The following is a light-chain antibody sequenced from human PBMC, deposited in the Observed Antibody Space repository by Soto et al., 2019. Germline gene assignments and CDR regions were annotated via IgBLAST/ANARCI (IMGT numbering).Light chain of an antibody. CDR3: HQLNTYPRT. V-gene: IGKV1-9*01. Sequence: DIQLTQSPSFLSASVGDRVIITCRASQGISGYLAWYQQKPGTAPKLLINAASALQSGVPSRFRGSGSGTEFTLTISSLQPEDFATYYCHQLNTYPRTFGQGTRVEIK. CDR1: QGISGY. CDR2: AAS. J-gene: IGKJ1*01.